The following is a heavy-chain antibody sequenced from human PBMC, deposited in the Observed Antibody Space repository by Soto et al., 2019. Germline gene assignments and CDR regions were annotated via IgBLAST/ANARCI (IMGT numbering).Heavy chain of an antibody. CDR1: GFSLSTSGVG. CDR2: IYWDDDK. J-gene: IGHJ5*02. V-gene: IGHV2-5*02. Sequence: QITLKESGPTLVKPTQPLTLTCTFSGFSLSTSGVGVVWIRQPPGKALEWLGIIYWDDDKRYRPSLKSRLNNTKDTSKNHLVLTMTNMDPVDTGTYYCAHNLVAGTSWFDPWGQGTLVTVSS. CDR3: AHNLVAGTSWFDP. D-gene: IGHD6-19*01.